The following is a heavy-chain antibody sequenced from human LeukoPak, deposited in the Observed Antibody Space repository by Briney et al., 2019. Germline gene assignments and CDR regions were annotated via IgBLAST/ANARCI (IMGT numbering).Heavy chain of an antibody. D-gene: IGHD6-13*01. V-gene: IGHV1-69*04. Sequence: SVKVSCKASGGTFSCYAISWVRQAPGQGLEWMGRIIPILGIANYAQTFHGRVTITADKSTSTAYMVLSSLRSEDAAVEYCASPRSRSNAAFDIWCQGTMVIVSS. J-gene: IGHJ3*02. CDR3: ASPRSRSNAAFDI. CDR2: IIPILGIA. CDR1: GGTFSCYA.